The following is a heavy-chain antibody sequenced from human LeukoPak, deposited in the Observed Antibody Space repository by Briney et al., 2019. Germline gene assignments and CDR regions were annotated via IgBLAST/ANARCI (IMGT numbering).Heavy chain of an antibody. CDR1: GFSFSGHW. J-gene: IGHJ4*02. Sequence: GSLRLSCEGSGFSFSGHWMHWVRQAPGKGLVWVSGINWNADSTGYADSVKGRFTISKDNAKNSLFLQMNSLRAEDTAVYYCAKEPLFSSGWYVYWGQGTLVTVSS. CDR3: AKEPLFSSGWYVY. D-gene: IGHD6-19*01. CDR2: INWNADST. V-gene: IGHV3-20*04.